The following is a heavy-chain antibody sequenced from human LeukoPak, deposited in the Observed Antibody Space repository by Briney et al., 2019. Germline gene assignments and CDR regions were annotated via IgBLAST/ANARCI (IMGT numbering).Heavy chain of an antibody. CDR2: IIPIFGTA. V-gene: IGHV1-69*13. J-gene: IGHJ4*02. Sequence: SVKVSCKASGGTFSSYAISWVRQAPGQGLEWMGGIIPIFGTANYAQKFQGRVTITADESTSTAYMELSRLRSDDTAVYYCARVYYDSSGYYNWGQGTLVTVSS. D-gene: IGHD3-22*01. CDR3: ARVYYDSSGYYN. CDR1: GGTFSSYA.